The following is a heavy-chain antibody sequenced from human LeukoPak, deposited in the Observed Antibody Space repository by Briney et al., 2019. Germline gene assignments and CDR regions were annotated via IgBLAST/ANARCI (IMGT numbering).Heavy chain of an antibody. Sequence: GGSLRLSCAASGFTFGSYWMTWVRQAPGKGLEWVSYISSSSSYTNYADSVKGRFTISRDNAKNSLYLQMNSLRAEDTAVYYCARDLGSGPITGWFDPWGQGTLVTVTS. J-gene: IGHJ5*02. CDR2: ISSSSSYT. D-gene: IGHD3-10*01. V-gene: IGHV3-21*05. CDR1: GFTFGSYW. CDR3: ARDLGSGPITGWFDP.